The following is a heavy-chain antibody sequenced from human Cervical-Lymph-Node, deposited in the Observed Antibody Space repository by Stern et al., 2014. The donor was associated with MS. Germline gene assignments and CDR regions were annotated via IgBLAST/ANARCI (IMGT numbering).Heavy chain of an antibody. CDR3: ARQRYFDY. J-gene: IGHJ4*02. V-gene: IGHV5-51*01. CDR1: GYTFTSYW. Sequence: HLVQSGPEVKRPGESLKISCQASGYTFTSYWIGWVRQMPGTGLEWIAIIFPGGSDIRYSPSFQGQVPISADNSSSTAYLQWNTLKASDTAIYYCARQRYFDYWGQGTLVTVSS. CDR2: IFPGGSDI.